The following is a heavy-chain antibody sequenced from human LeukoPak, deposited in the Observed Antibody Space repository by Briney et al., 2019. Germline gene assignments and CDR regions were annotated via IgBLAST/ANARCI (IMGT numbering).Heavy chain of an antibody. CDR3: AKGIRGYSGYDYDY. Sequence: GGSLRLSCAASGFTFSSYAMSWVRQAPGKGLEWVSAISGSGGSTYYADSVKGRFTISRDNSKNTLYLQMNSLRAEDTAVYYCAKGIRGYSGYDYDYWGQGTLVTVSS. J-gene: IGHJ4*02. CDR1: GFTFSSYA. CDR2: ISGSGGST. D-gene: IGHD5-12*01. V-gene: IGHV3-23*01.